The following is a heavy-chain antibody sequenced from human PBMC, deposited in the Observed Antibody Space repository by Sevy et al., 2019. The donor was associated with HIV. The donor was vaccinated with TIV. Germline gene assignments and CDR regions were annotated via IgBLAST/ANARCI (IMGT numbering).Heavy chain of an antibody. D-gene: IGHD2-15*01. CDR1: GFTFSSYG. V-gene: IGHV3-33*06. CDR2: IWYDGSNK. Sequence: GGSLRLSCAASGFTFSSYGMHWVRQAPGKGLEWVAVIWYDGSNKYYADSVKGRFTISRDNSKNTLYLQMNSLRAEDTAVYYCAKWGAVVSPWYFDLWGRGTLVTVSS. J-gene: IGHJ2*01. CDR3: AKWGAVVSPWYFDL.